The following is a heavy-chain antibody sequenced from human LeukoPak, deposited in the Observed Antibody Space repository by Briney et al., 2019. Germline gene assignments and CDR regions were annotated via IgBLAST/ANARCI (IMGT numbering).Heavy chain of an antibody. D-gene: IGHD5-24*01. V-gene: IGHV4-39*07. CDR1: GGSISSSSYY. CDR3: ARDWGDGYVWDY. CDR2: IYYSGST. Sequence: SETLSFTCTVSGGSISSSSYYWGWIRQPPGKGLEWIGSIYYSGSTYYNPSLKSRVTISVDTSKNQFSLKLSSVTAADTAVYYCARDWGDGYVWDYWGQGTLVTVSS. J-gene: IGHJ4*02.